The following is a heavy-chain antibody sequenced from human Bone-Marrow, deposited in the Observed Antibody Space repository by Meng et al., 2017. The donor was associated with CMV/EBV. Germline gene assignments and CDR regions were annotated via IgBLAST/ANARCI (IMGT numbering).Heavy chain of an antibody. V-gene: IGHV4-34*01. CDR1: GGSFSGYY. CDR2: INHSGST. CDR3: ARSPDYVWGSYRTNYFDD. Sequence: SETLSLTCAVYGGSFSGYYWSWIRQPPGKGLEWIGEINHSGSTNYNPSLKSRVTISVDTSKNQFSLKLSSVTAADTAVYYCARSPDYVWGSYRTNYFDDWGQGTLVTVSS. J-gene: IGHJ4*02. D-gene: IGHD3-16*02.